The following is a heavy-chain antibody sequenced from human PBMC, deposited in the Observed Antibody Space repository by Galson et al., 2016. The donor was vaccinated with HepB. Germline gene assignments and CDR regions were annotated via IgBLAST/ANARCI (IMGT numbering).Heavy chain of an antibody. CDR2: IFNDGSNT. CDR3: SKDVVAGAVDYGMDV. D-gene: IGHD6-19*01. CDR1: GFGFRLYG. V-gene: IGHV3-30*18. J-gene: IGHJ6*02. Sequence: SLRLSCAASGFGFRLYGLHCVRQPPAKGLQGVVVIFNDGSNTNYADSVKGRFTISRDNSKNTMYLQMNSLRAEDTAVYYCSKDVVAGAVDYGMDVWGQGTPVTVSS.